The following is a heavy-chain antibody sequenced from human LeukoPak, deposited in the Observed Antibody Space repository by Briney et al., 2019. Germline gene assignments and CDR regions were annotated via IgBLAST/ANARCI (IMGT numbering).Heavy chain of an antibody. J-gene: IGHJ4*02. CDR2: INPNSGVT. CDR1: GYTFTGYY. CDR3: ARLGSNPYDY. Sequence: GASVKVSCTASGYTFTGYYMHWVRQAPGQGLEWMGWINPNSGVTNYAQKFQGRVTMPRDTSISTAYMELSRLRSDDTAVYCCARLGSNPYDYWGQGTLVTVSS. V-gene: IGHV1-2*02. D-gene: IGHD2-2*01.